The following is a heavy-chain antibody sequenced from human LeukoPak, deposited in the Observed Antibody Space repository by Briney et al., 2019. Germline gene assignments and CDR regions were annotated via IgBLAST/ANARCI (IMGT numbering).Heavy chain of an antibody. D-gene: IGHD2/OR15-2a*01. V-gene: IGHV3-53*01. CDR2: IYSGGTT. J-gene: IGHJ4*02. CDR1: GFTVSSNY. Sequence: GGSLRLSCAASGFTVSSNYMSWVRQAPGKGLDWVSVIYSGGTTYYADSVKGRFTISRDNSKNTLYLQMNSLRGEDTAVYYCARVLSVSYCDSWGQGTLVTVS. CDR3: ARVLSVSYCDS.